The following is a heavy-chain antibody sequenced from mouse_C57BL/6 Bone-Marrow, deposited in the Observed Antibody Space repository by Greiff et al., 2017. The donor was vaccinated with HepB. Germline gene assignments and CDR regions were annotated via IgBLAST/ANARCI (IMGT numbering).Heavy chain of an antibody. CDR1: GYTFTSYG. CDR3: AREGRGY. Sequence: QVQLKESGAELARPGASVKLSCKASGYTFTSYGISWVKQRPGQGLEWIGEIYPRSGNTYYNEKFKGKATLTADKSSSTAYMELRSLTSEDSAVYFCAREGRGYWGQGTTLTVSS. V-gene: IGHV1-81*01. J-gene: IGHJ2*01. CDR2: IYPRSGNT.